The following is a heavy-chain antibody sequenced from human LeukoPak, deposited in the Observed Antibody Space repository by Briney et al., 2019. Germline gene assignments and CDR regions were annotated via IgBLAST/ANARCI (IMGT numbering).Heavy chain of an antibody. D-gene: IGHD2-2*01. CDR3: AKVVPAAIRPVGAFDI. Sequence: GGSLRLSCAGYGFSFSSSWMTWVRQAPGKGLEWVSSISSSSSYIYYADSVKGRFTISRDNSKNTLYLQMNSLRAEDTAVYYCAKVVPAAIRPVGAFDIWGQGTMVTVSS. J-gene: IGHJ3*02. V-gene: IGHV3-21*04. CDR2: ISSSSSYI. CDR1: GFSFSSSW.